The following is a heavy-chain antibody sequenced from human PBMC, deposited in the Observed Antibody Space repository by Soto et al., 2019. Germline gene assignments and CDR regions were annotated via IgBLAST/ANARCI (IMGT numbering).Heavy chain of an antibody. J-gene: IGHJ5*02. CDR2: IYPGDSDS. CDR3: ARHGFYGDYASNYFDP. CDR1: GYNFATYW. D-gene: IGHD4-17*01. Sequence: GESLKISCEGFGYNFATYWIAWVRQMLGKGLEYMGIIYPGDSDSRYSPSFQGQVTFSADKSISTAYMQWSSLKASDTAMYYCARHGFYGDYASNYFDPWGQGTLVTVSS. V-gene: IGHV5-51*01.